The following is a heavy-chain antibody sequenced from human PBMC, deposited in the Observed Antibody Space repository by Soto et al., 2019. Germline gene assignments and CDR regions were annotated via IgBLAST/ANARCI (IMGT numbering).Heavy chain of an antibody. CDR1: GGSFSDYS. CDR3: ARVSDY. CDR2: FDHSGNT. Sequence: PSETLSLTCAVYGGSFSDYSWGWIRQPPGEGLEWIGEFDHSGNTRYIPSLKSRLSISVDTSKNQFSLKLTSVSAADTAVYFCARVSDYWSKGTLVTVSS. V-gene: IGHV4-34*01. J-gene: IGHJ4*01.